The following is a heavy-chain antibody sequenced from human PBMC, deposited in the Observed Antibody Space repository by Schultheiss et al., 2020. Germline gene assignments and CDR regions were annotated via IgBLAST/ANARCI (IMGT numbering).Heavy chain of an antibody. V-gene: IGHV4-61*01. CDR2: IYYSGST. Sequence: SETLSLTCTVSGVSVSSGSYYWRWIWQPPGKGLEWIGYIYYSGSTNYNPSLKSRVTISVDTSKNQFSLKLSSVTAADTAVHYCSREGDSYSGYDTTYYYYMDVWGKGTTVTVSS. D-gene: IGHD5-12*01. CDR3: SREGDSYSGYDTTYYYYMDV. CDR1: GVSVSSGSYY. J-gene: IGHJ6*03.